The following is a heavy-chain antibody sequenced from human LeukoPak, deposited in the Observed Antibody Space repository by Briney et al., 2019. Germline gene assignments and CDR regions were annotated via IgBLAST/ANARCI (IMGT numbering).Heavy chain of an antibody. CDR3: ARGRNWFAP. CDR2: INPNSGGT. V-gene: IGHV1-2*02. J-gene: IGHJ5*02. Sequence: GASVKVSCKASGYTFTGYYIHWVRQAPGQGLEWMGWINPNSGGTNYAQKFQGRGTMTRDTSISTVYMELSRLRSDDTAVYYCARGRNWFAPWGQGTLVTVSS. CDR1: GYTFTGYY.